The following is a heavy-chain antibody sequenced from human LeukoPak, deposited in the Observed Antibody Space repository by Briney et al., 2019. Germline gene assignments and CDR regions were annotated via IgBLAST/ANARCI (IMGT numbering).Heavy chain of an antibody. CDR2: INPSGGST. CDR1: GYTFTSFY. V-gene: IGHV1-46*01. Sequence: ASVKVSCKASGYTFTSFYIHWVRQAPGQGLEWMGLINPSGGSTTYAQKFQGRVTMTRDTFTSTVYMELSSLRSEDTAVYYCARVPMIVVAPMDVWGQGTTVTVSS. CDR3: ARVPMIVVAPMDV. D-gene: IGHD3-22*01. J-gene: IGHJ6*02.